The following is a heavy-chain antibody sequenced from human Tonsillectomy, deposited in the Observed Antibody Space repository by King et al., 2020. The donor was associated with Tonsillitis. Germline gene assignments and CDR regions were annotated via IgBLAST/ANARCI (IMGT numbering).Heavy chain of an antibody. J-gene: IGHJ4*02. Sequence: VQLVESGGGLVQPGGSLKLSCAASGFTFSGSAMHWVRQASGKGLEWVGRIRSKANSYATAYAASVKGGFTISRDDSKNTAYLQMNSLKTEDTAVYYCTTNGRGYSGGWAFDYWGQGTLVTVSS. CDR2: IRSKANSYAT. CDR1: GFTFSGSA. D-gene: IGHD6-19*01. CDR3: TTNGRGYSGGWAFDY. V-gene: IGHV3-73*01.